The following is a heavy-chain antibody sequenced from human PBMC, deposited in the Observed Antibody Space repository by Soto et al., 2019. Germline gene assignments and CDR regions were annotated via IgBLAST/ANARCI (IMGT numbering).Heavy chain of an antibody. Sequence: EVQLVESGGGLVQPGGSLRLSCAASGFTFNTYWMSWVRQAPGKGLEWVANIKQDGSEKYYVDSVKGRFTISRDNAKNSLYLQMNNLRAGDTAVYYCAREAGGYGVYYFDYWGQGTLVTVSS. J-gene: IGHJ4*02. CDR3: AREAGGYGVYYFDY. V-gene: IGHV3-7*01. CDR1: GFTFNTYW. D-gene: IGHD5-12*01. CDR2: IKQDGSEK.